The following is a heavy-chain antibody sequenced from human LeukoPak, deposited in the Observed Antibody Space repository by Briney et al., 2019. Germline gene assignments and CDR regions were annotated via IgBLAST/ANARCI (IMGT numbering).Heavy chain of an antibody. D-gene: IGHD2-2*01. V-gene: IGHV1-69*13. CDR1: GGTFTNYA. Sequence: SVKVSCKASGGTFTNYAISWVRQAPGQGLEWMGGIIPISGTANYAQKFQDRITITADASTSTAYMELSSLRSEDTAVYYCATYCSSTNCYIWGYYFDYWGQGTPVTVSS. J-gene: IGHJ4*02. CDR2: IIPISGTA. CDR3: ATYCSSTNCYIWGYYFDY.